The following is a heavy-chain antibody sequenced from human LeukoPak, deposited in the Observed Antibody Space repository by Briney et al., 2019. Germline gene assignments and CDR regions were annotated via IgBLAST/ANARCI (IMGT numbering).Heavy chain of an antibody. CDR2: INPNSGGT. D-gene: IGHD1-26*01. J-gene: IGHJ4*02. CDR1: GYTFTGYY. Sequence: ASVKVSCKASGYTFTGYYMHWVRQAPGQGLEWMGWINPNSGGTNYAQKFQGRVTITADESTSTAYMELSSLRSEDTAVYYCARESGSYEAYFDYWGQGTLVTVSS. CDR3: ARESGSYEAYFDY. V-gene: IGHV1-2*02.